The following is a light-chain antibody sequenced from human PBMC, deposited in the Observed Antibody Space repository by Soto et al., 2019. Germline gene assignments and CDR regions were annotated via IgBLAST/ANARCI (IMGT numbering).Light chain of an antibody. CDR1: QSISSY. J-gene: IGKJ1*01. CDR2: AAS. V-gene: IGKV1-6*01. CDR3: LQDYNYPWT. Sequence: GDRVTITCRASQSISSYLNWYQQKPGKAPKLLIYAASSLQSGVPSRFSGSGYGTDFTLTISSLQPEDFATYYCLQDYNYPWTFGQGTKVDIK.